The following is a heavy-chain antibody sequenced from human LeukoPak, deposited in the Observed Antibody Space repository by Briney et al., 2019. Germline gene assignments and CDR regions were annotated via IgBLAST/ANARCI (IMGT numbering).Heavy chain of an antibody. CDR2: INGDGSIT. D-gene: IGHD3-22*01. J-gene: IGHJ4*02. V-gene: IGHV3-74*01. CDR3: ARDLELTYYDSSGHDY. Sequence: GGSLRLSCAASGFTFSAYWMHWVRQAPGKGLVWVSRINGDGSITSYAESVKGRFIISRDNAKNTVYLQMNSLSAEDTAVYYCARDLELTYYDSSGHDYWGQGTLVTVSS. CDR1: GFTFSAYW.